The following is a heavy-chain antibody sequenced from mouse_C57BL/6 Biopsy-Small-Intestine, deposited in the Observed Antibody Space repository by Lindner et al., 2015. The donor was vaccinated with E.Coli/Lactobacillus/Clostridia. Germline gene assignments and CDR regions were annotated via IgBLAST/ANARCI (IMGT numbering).Heavy chain of an antibody. CDR3: TVTGTYYATDY. CDR2: IDPENGDT. Sequence: VQLQESGAELVRPGASVKLSCTASGFNIKDDYMHWVKQRPEQGLEWIGWIDPENGDTEYASKFQGKATITADTSSNTAYLQLSSLTSEDTAVYYCTVTGTYYATDYWGQGTSVTVSS. CDR1: GFNIKDDY. J-gene: IGHJ4*01. D-gene: IGHD4-1*01. V-gene: IGHV14-4*01.